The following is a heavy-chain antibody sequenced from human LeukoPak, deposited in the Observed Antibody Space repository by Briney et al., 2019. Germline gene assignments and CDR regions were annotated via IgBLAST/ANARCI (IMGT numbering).Heavy chain of an antibody. CDR2: TYYRSTWYN. J-gene: IGHJ5*02. V-gene: IGHV6-1*01. Sequence: SQTLSLTCAISGDSVSSNSVTWNLIRQSPSRGLEWLGRTYYRSTWYNDYAVSVRGRITINPDTSKNQFSLHLNSVTPEDTAVYYCARRLTQYDCFDPWGQGILVTVSS. CDR3: ARRLTQYDCFDP. CDR1: GDSVSSNSVT. D-gene: IGHD2-2*01.